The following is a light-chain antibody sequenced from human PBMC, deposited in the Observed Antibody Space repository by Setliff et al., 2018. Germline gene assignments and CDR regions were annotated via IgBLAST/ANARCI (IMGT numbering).Light chain of an antibody. CDR3: FSYTTGSTRRGV. CDR1: SSDVGDYDS. Sequence: QSALPHPASVSRSPGQSIAISCTGTSSDVGDYDSVSWYQQHPGKAPKLLIYDVSDRPSGVSPRTPSGVSTRFSGSKSAHTASLTISGLQPEDDADYYCFSYTTGSTRRGVFGNGTKVTVL. CDR2: DVS. J-gene: IGLJ1*01. V-gene: IGLV2-14*01.